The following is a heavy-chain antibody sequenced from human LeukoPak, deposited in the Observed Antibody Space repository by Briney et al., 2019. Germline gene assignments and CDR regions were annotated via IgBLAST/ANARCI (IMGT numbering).Heavy chain of an antibody. CDR3: AKDPTLYGDWDYYYGMDV. CDR1: GFTFSSYA. Sequence: GGSLRLSCAASGFTFSSYAMSWVRQAPGKGLEWVSAISGSGGSTYYADSVKGRFTISRDNSKNTLYLQMNSLRAEDTAVYYCAKDPTLYGDWDYYYGMDVWGQGTTVTVSS. V-gene: IGHV3-23*01. D-gene: IGHD4-17*01. CDR2: ISGSGGST. J-gene: IGHJ6*02.